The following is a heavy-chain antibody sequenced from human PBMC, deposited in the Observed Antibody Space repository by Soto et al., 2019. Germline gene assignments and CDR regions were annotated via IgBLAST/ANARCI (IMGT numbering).Heavy chain of an antibody. D-gene: IGHD3-22*01. CDR3: ARYYYDSSGYDGMDV. CDR1: RLTFSTFD. Sequence: GSLRLSCTASRLTFSTFDMHWVRQAPGKGLEWVALIWSDGSRAFYADFVQGRFFISRDNSRNSLYLQMSGLRDEDRAVYYCARYYYDSSGYDGMDVWGQGTTVTVSS. J-gene: IGHJ6*02. V-gene: IGHV3-33*01. CDR2: IWSDGSRA.